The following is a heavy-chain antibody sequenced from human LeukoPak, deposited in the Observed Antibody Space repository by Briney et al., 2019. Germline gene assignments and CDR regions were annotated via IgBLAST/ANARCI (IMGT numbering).Heavy chain of an antibody. D-gene: IGHD3-9*01. Sequence: GGSLRLSCAASGFTFSSYTMNWVRQAPGKGLEWVSSISSSSSAIYYAASVKGRFTISRDNAKNSLYLQMYSLRDEDTAVYYCARGALRYSDYWGQGTLVTVSS. V-gene: IGHV3-48*02. CDR1: GFTFSSYT. CDR2: ISSSSSAI. J-gene: IGHJ4*02. CDR3: ARGALRYSDY.